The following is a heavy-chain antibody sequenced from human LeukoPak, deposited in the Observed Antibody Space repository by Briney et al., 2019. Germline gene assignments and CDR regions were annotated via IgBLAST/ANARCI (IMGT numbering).Heavy chain of an antibody. J-gene: IGHJ3*02. CDR2: IYPGDSDT. CDR3: ARQYCSSTSCYWGVRAFDI. V-gene: IGHV5-51*01. D-gene: IGHD2-2*01. Sequence: GESLKISCKGSGYSFTSYWIGRGRQMPGKGLEWMGIIYPGDSDTRYSPSFQGQVTISADKSISTAYLQWSSLKASDTAMYYCARQYCSSTSCYWGVRAFDIWGQGTMVTVSS. CDR1: GYSFTSYW.